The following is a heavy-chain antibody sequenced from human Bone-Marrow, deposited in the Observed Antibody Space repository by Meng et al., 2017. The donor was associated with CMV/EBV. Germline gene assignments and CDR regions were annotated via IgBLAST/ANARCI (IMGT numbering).Heavy chain of an antibody. Sequence: SETLSLTCTVSGGSISDYYWTWLRQPPGKGLEWIGYISYIGSTNYNPSLKSRVTISVDTSKNQFSLKLSSVTAADTAVYYCARDVLEHNAFDMWGQGTMVTASS. V-gene: IGHV4-59*01. CDR1: GGSISDYY. CDR3: ARDVLEHNAFDM. CDR2: ISYIGST. J-gene: IGHJ3*02. D-gene: IGHD1/OR15-1a*01.